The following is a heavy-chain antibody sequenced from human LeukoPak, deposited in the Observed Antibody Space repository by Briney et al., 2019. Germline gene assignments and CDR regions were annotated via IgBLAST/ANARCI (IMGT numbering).Heavy chain of an antibody. CDR2: ISGSGGST. CDR3: ARDFRGGVDTVPKR. D-gene: IGHD5-18*01. Sequence: PGGSLRLSCAASGFTFSSYAMSWVRQAPGKGLEWVSAISGSGGSTYYADSVKGRFTISRDNSKNTLYLQMNSLRAEDTAVYYCARDFRGGVDTVPKRWGQGTLVTVSS. V-gene: IGHV3-23*01. CDR1: GFTFSSYA. J-gene: IGHJ4*02.